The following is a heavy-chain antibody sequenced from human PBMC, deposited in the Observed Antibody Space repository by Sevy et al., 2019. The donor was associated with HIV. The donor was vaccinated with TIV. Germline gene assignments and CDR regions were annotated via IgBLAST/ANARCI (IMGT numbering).Heavy chain of an antibody. J-gene: IGHJ5*02. CDR2: IYNSGST. Sequence: SETLSLTCTISGGSIGTFYWSWIRQPPEKGLEWIGDIYNSGSTDYNPSLKSRVTISLDTSKNQISLKLTSVTPADTAVYYCARGHRLQATPRWFDPWGQGTLVTVSS. V-gene: IGHV4-59*01. CDR3: ARGHRLQATPRWFDP. D-gene: IGHD5-12*01. CDR1: GGSIGTFY.